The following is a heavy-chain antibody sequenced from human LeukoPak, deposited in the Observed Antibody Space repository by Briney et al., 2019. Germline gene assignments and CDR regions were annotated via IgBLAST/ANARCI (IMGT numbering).Heavy chain of an antibody. J-gene: IGHJ4*02. D-gene: IGHD3-22*01. CDR3: ARGTEGSSGLYYFDY. V-gene: IGHV4-30-4*01. CDR1: GGSISSGDYY. CDR2: IYYSGST. Sequence: PSETLSLTCTVSGGSISSGDYYWSWIRQPPGKGLEWIGYIYYSGSTYYNPSLKSRVTISVDTSKNQFSLKLSSVTAADTAVYYCARGTEGSSGLYYFDYWGQGTLVTVSS.